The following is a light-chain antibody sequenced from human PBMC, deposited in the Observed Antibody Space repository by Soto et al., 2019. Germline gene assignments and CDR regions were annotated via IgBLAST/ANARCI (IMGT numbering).Light chain of an antibody. V-gene: IGKV3-20*01. CDR1: QSFSSSS. J-gene: IGKJ1*01. CDR2: GAP. Sequence: EIVLTQSPGTLSLSPGERATLSCRASQSFSSSSLAWYQQKPGQAPRLLIYGAPSRATGIPDRFSGSGSGKDFTLTISRLQPEDFAVYYCQQYDSSPRTFGQGTKVEIK. CDR3: QQYDSSPRT.